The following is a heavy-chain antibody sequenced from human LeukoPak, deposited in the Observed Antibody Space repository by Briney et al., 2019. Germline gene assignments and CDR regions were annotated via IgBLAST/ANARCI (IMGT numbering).Heavy chain of an antibody. CDR2: ISWNSGSI. D-gene: IGHD6-13*01. J-gene: IGHJ4*02. Sequence: GGSLRLSCAASGFTFDDYAMHWVRQAPGKGLEWVSGISWNSGSIGYADSVKGRFTISRDNAKNSLYLQMNSLRAEDTALYYCAKDRGYSSLFLGYWGQGTLVTVSS. V-gene: IGHV3-9*01. CDR3: AKDRGYSSLFLGY. CDR1: GFTFDDYA.